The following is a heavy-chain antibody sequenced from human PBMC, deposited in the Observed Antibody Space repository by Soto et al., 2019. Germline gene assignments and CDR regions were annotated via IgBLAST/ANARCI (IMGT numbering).Heavy chain of an antibody. D-gene: IGHD4-4*01. V-gene: IGHV1-69*06. CDR2: IIPISGTA. Sequence: QVQLVQSGAEVKKPGSSVRVSCKASGGTFSSQAINWVRQAPGQGLEWMGGIIPISGTANYAQKFQGRVTITADTSTSTGYMELTSLTSEDTAIDYCARVDYIYRQRFDYWGQGTQVTVSS. CDR3: ARVDYIYRQRFDY. J-gene: IGHJ4*02. CDR1: GGTFSSQA.